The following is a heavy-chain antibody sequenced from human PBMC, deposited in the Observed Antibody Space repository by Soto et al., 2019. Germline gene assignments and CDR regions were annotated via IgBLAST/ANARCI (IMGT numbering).Heavy chain of an antibody. V-gene: IGHV1-2*04. CDR3: ARGVDTAMVQYYYGMDV. CDR2: INPNSGGT. CDR1: GYTFTGYY. Sequence: ASVKVSCKASGYTFTGYYMHRVLQAPGQGLEWMGWINPNSGGTNYAQKFQGWVTMTRDTSISTAYMELSRLRSDDTAVYYCARGVDTAMVQYYYGMDVWGQGTTVTVSS. J-gene: IGHJ6*02. D-gene: IGHD5-18*01.